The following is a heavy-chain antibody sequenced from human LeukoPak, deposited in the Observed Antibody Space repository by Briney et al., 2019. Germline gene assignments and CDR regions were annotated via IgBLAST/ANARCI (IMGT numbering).Heavy chain of an antibody. CDR1: GLTLSDYW. Sequence: GGSMRLSCEASGLTLSDYWMSWVRQAPGKGLEWVANINQDGSAKYYVDSVKGRFTISRDNADSSLYLQMNALRADDTAMYYCATSHHTSSGQNFDYWGQGTLVSVSS. CDR3: ATSHHTSSGQNFDY. V-gene: IGHV3-7*01. D-gene: IGHD6-25*01. J-gene: IGHJ4*02. CDR2: INQDGSAK.